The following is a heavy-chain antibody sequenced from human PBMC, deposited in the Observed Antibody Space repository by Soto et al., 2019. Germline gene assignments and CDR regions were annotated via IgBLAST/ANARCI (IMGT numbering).Heavy chain of an antibody. CDR2: IYNSGYT. Sequence: PSETLSLTCTVSGGSISSYYWSWIRQPPGKGLEGVGYIYNSGYTNYNPSFKSRVTISVDTSKNQFSLKLSSVTAADTAVYYCARAEGSEFYGDYAIDYWGQGTLVTVSS. J-gene: IGHJ4*02. CDR3: ARAEGSEFYGDYAIDY. CDR1: GGSISSYY. D-gene: IGHD4-17*01. V-gene: IGHV4-59*01.